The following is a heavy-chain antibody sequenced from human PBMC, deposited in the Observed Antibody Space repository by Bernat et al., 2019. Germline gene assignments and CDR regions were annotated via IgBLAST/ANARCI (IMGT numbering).Heavy chain of an antibody. Sequence: EVQVVESGGGVVQPGGSLRLSCAASGFIFDDYAMHWVRQAPGKGLEWVSVISGDGQITYYADSVKGRFTISRDNSRNSLFLQMNSLKTEDTALYYCAKDQGPDAVLRGAFHLWGQGTVVRVSS. CDR1: GFIFDDYA. D-gene: IGHD1-14*01. CDR3: AKDQGPDAVLRGAFHL. CDR2: ISGDGQIT. V-gene: IGHV3-43*02. J-gene: IGHJ3*01.